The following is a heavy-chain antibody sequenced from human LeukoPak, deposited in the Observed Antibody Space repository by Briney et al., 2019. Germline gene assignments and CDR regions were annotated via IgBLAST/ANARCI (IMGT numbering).Heavy chain of an antibody. CDR3: ARDLYRIVVVPHYFDY. V-gene: IGHV3-7*01. CDR1: GFTFSSYW. J-gene: IGHJ4*02. CDR2: INQDGSGQ. D-gene: IGHD3-22*01. Sequence: PGGSLRLSCAASGFTFSSYWMTWVRQAPGKGLEWVANINQDGSGQYYVDSVKGRFTISRDNAKNSLYLQMNSLRAEDTAVYYCARDLYRIVVVPHYFDYWGQGTLVTVSS.